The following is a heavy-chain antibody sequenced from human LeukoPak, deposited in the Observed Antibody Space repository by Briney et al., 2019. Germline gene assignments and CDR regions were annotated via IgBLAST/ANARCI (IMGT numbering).Heavy chain of an antibody. J-gene: IGHJ4*02. CDR1: GGSIRSGNSY. D-gene: IGHD3-22*01. CDR3: ARENMFYRDSRGYYLSYYFDY. V-gene: IGHV4-61*02. Sequence: SQTLSLTCAVSGGSIRSGNSYWSWIRQPAGKGLEWIGRIYTSGSTKYNPSLKSRVTISIDTAKNQFSLELSSVTAADTAVYYCARENMFYRDSRGYYLSYYFDYWGQGTLVTVSS. CDR2: IYTSGST.